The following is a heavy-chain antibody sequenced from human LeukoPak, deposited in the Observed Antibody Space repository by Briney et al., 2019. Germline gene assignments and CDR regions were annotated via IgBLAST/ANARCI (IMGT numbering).Heavy chain of an antibody. CDR2: IYYSGST. CDR3: ARESLLGDFDY. V-gene: IGHV4-59*01. D-gene: IGHD2-21*01. CDR1: GGSISSYY. Sequence: SETLSLTCTVSGGSISSYYWSWIRQPPGKGLEWIGYIYYSGSTNYNPSLKSRVTISVDTSKNQFSLKLSSVTAADTAVYYCARESLLGDFDYWGQGTLVTVSS. J-gene: IGHJ4*02.